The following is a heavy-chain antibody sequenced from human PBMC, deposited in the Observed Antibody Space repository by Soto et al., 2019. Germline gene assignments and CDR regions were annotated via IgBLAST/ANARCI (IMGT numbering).Heavy chain of an antibody. J-gene: IGHJ6*02. CDR1: GGTFSSYA. V-gene: IGHV1-69*13. D-gene: IGHD6-19*01. CDR2: IIPIFGTA. CDR3: ARGRRPVAGYYYYYGMDV. Sequence: GASVKVSCKASGGTFSSYAISWVRQAPGQGLEWMGGIIPIFGTANYAQKFQGRVTITADESTSTAYMELSSLRSEDTAVYYCARGRRPVAGYYYYYGMDVWGQGTTVTVSS.